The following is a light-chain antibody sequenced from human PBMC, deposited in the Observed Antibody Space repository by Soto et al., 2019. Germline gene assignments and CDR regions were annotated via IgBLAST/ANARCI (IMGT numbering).Light chain of an antibody. CDR1: SSDIGTYKY. CDR2: EVT. Sequence: QSVLTQPASVSGSPGQSITISCTGTSSDIGTYKYVSWYQQHPGKAPKLIIYEVTNRPSGVPNRFSGSKSGNTASLTISGLQAEDEADYYCSSYTISSALLLFGGGTKVTVL. CDR3: SSYTISSALLL. J-gene: IGLJ3*02. V-gene: IGLV2-14*01.